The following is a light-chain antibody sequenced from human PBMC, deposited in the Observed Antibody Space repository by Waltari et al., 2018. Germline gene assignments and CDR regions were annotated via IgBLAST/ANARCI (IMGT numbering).Light chain of an antibody. CDR3: QVWDADGDHVV. CDR2: DDD. V-gene: IGLV3-21*03. Sequence: SYVLTQPPSVSVAPGKTAKITCGGTDIQTKTVQWYQQKPGRAPDLCVFDDDKRPSGIPERVSGSNSGSAATRTISRVEPGDEADYYCQVWDADGDHVVFGGGTRLTVL. CDR1: DIQTKT. J-gene: IGLJ3*02.